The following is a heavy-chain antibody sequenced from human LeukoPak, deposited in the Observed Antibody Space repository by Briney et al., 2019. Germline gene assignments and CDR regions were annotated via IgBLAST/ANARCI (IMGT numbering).Heavy chain of an antibody. J-gene: IGHJ4*02. D-gene: IGHD3-10*01. CDR2: VSNDGDTT. V-gene: IGHV3-23*01. Sequence: PGRSLRLSCAASGFTFSTYAMTWVRQAPGQGLEWVSYVSNDGDTTYYADSVKGRFTISRDNVRDTLSLQMNSLRADDTAVYYCAKDRGGVGYFFDYWGQGALVTVSS. CDR1: GFTFSTYA. CDR3: AKDRGGVGYFFDY.